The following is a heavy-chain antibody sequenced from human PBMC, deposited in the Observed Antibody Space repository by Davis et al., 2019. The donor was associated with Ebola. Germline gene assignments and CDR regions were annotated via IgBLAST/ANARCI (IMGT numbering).Heavy chain of an antibody. D-gene: IGHD3-10*01. CDR3: ARGVDGFYGSGAYYYMDY. J-gene: IGHJ4*02. V-gene: IGHV1-69*13. CDR2: IIPIFGAA. Sequence: SVKVSCKAFGGTFSSHATSWVRQALGQGLEWMGGIIPIFGAAINAQKFQGRVTITADESTSTAYMELSSLRSEDTAVYYCARGVDGFYGSGAYYYMDYWGQGTLVTVSS. CDR1: GGTFSSHA.